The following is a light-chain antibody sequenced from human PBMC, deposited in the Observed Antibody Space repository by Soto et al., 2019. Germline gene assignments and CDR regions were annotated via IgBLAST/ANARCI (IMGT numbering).Light chain of an antibody. J-gene: IGKJ5*01. V-gene: IGKV3-11*01. CDR3: QQRSNWLIT. CDR2: DAS. Sequence: EIVLTQSPATLSFSPGERATLSCRARQSVSSYLAWYQQKPGQAPRLLIYDASNRATGIPARFSGSGSGTDFTLTISSLSPEDFAVYYCQQRSNWLITFGQGTRLEIK. CDR1: QSVSSY.